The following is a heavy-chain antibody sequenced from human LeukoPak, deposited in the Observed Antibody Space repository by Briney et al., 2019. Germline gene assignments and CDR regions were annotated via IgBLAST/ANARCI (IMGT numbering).Heavy chain of an antibody. CDR3: ARDRNNWNTQYAFGM. CDR1: GFTFRSYA. J-gene: IGHJ3*02. CDR2: ISFDESHK. D-gene: IGHD1-1*01. Sequence: GGSLRLSCADSGFTFRSYAMHWVRQAPGKGLEWVALISFDESHKYYADSVKGRFTISRDNFKNTLYLQMNSLRVEDTAVYYCARDRNNWNTQYAFGMWGQGTMVTVSS. V-gene: IGHV3-30-3*01.